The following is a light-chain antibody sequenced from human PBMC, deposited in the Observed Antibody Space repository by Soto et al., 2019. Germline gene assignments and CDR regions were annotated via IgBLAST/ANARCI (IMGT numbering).Light chain of an antibody. CDR2: DAS. Sequence: EIQMTQSPSTLSASVGDRVTITCRASQSVSTRLAWYQQKPGKAPKLLIYDASSLQTGVPSRFSGSGSGAEFTLTISSLQPDDFATYYCQQYQSYSETFGHGTK. V-gene: IGKV1-5*01. CDR3: QQYQSYSET. J-gene: IGKJ1*01. CDR1: QSVSTR.